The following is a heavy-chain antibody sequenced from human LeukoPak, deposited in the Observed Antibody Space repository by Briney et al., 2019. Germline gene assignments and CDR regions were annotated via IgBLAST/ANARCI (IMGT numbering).Heavy chain of an antibody. Sequence: SETLSLTCALYRGSFSAYFWSWIPQPPGKGLEWIGEINDSGSTINNPSLTSRVTISVDTSNNQISLKLSSVTAADTAVYYCARGAFFRSTVTTLRYYYYGMDVWGQGTTVTVSS. V-gene: IGHV4-34*01. CDR1: RGSFSAYF. D-gene: IGHD4-17*01. CDR3: ARGAFFRSTVTTLRYYYYGMDV. J-gene: IGHJ6*02. CDR2: INDSGST.